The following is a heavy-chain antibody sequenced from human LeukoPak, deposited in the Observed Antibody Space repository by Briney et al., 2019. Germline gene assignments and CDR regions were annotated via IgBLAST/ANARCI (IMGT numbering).Heavy chain of an antibody. V-gene: IGHV4-39*01. Sequence: GXXXXGGIYYSGKTYYNPSLKSRVPVSVDTSKNQFSLKLSSVTAADTAVYYCASTRRYTYGGLEYWGQGTLVTVSS. J-gene: IGHJ4*02. D-gene: IGHD5-18*01. CDR2: IYYSGKT. CDR3: ASTRRYTYGGLEY.